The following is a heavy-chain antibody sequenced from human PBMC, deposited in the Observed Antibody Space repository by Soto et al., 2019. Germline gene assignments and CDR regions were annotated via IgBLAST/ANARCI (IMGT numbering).Heavy chain of an antibody. J-gene: IGHJ6*02. CDR1: GYSFTIYC. CDR2: IDPSDSYT. CDR3: ARLAIFGVDNYYYGMDV. Sequence: GESVKSSGKGSGYSFTIYCISWVLQMPWKGLEWMGRIDPSDSYTNYSPSFQGHVTISADKSISTAYLQWSSLKASDTAMYYCARLAIFGVDNYYYGMDVWGQGTTVTVSS. D-gene: IGHD3-3*01. V-gene: IGHV5-10-1*01.